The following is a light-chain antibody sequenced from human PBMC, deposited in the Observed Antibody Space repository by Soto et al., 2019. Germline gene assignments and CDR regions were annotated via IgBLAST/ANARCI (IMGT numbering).Light chain of an antibody. CDR3: QKYSSVPV. Sequence: DIQMTQSPTSLSASVGDRVTITCRASQGIRNYVAWYQQIPGKAPQLLIYAASTLQSGVPSRFSGSGSGTDFTLTINGLQPEDVATYSCQKYSSVPVFGPGTKVEI. CDR2: AAS. CDR1: QGIRNY. V-gene: IGKV1-27*01. J-gene: IGKJ3*01.